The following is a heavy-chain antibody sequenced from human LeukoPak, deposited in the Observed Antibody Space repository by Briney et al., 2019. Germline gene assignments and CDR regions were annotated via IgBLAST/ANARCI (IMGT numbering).Heavy chain of an antibody. D-gene: IGHD2-8*02. J-gene: IGHJ4*02. V-gene: IGHV1-46*01. CDR1: GYTFTGYY. Sequence: ASVKVSCKAPGYTFTGYYIHWVRQAPGQGLEWMGLINPTGTGTNYAQKFRGRVTLTRDTSTTTVYMELSSLRSEDSAVYYCAREESGGYFDYWGQGTLVTVSS. CDR2: INPTGTGT. CDR3: AREESGGYFDY.